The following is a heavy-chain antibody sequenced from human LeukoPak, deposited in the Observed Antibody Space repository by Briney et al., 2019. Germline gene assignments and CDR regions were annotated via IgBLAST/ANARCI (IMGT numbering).Heavy chain of an antibody. V-gene: IGHV4-59*01. CDR1: GGSISGYY. CDR3: ARLHPGTD. J-gene: IGHJ4*02. CDR2: VYYSGST. D-gene: IGHD1-7*01. Sequence: IPSETLSLTCTVSGGSISGYYWSWIRQPPGKGLEWIGYVYYSGSTNYNPSLKSRVTISVDTSKNQFSLKLSSMTAADTAVYYCARLHPGTDWGQGTLVTVSS.